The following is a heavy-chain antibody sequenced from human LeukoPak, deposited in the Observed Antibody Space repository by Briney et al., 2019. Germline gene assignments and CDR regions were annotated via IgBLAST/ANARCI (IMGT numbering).Heavy chain of an antibody. V-gene: IGHV4-38-2*02. D-gene: IGHD2-2*02. Sequence: SETLPLTCTVSGYSISSGYYWGWIRQPPGKGLEWIGSIYHSGSTYYNPSLKSRVTISVDTSKNQFSLKLSSVTAADTAVYYCARGIVVVPAAILGRDAPPGWFDPWGQGTLVTVSS. CDR1: GYSISSGYY. CDR2: IYHSGST. CDR3: ARGIVVVPAAILGRDAPPGWFDP. J-gene: IGHJ5*02.